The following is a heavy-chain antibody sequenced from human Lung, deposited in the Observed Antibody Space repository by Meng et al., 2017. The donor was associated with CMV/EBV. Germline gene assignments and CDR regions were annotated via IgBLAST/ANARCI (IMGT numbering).Heavy chain of an antibody. CDR3: AKGGGERVTFDAMDV. D-gene: IGHD2-21*02. Sequence: GGPXRLXCAASGFTFDDFAMHWVRQTPGEGLEWVSGICGNTGFIGYADSVKGRFTISRDNAKKTLSLQMNTLRSEDTALYYCAKGGGERVTFDAMDVWGQGTTVTVSS. CDR2: ICGNTGFI. V-gene: IGHV3-9*01. J-gene: IGHJ6*02. CDR1: GFTFDDFA.